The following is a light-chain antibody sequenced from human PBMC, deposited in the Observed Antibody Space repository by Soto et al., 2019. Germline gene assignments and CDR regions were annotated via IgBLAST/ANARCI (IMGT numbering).Light chain of an antibody. J-gene: IGLJ2*01. Sequence: QSALTQPASVSGSPGQSITISCTGTSSDVGGYNYVSWYQQHPGKDPKLMIYDVSNRPSGVSNRFSGSKSGNTASLTISGLQAEDEADYYCSLYTSSSTVVFGGGTQLTVL. CDR2: DVS. CDR1: SSDVGGYNY. CDR3: SLYTSSSTVV. V-gene: IGLV2-14*01.